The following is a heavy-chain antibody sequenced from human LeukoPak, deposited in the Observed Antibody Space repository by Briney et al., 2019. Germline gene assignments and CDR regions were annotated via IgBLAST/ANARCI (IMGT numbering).Heavy chain of an antibody. CDR1: GFPISTYT. Sequence: GGSLRLSCVVSGFPISTYTTTWVRQTPEKGLEWVSSITFSGGTTYYADSVRGRFAISRDDSENTLYLQMTSLRVEDTAVYYCARAQGTTNGLLDNWGQGVLVTVSS. V-gene: IGHV3-23*01. CDR3: ARAQGTTNGLLDN. D-gene: IGHD5-24*01. J-gene: IGHJ4*02. CDR2: ITFSGGTT.